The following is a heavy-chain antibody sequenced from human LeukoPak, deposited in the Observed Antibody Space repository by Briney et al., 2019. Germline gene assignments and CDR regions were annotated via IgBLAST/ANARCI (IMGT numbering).Heavy chain of an antibody. CDR1: GFTFSSYA. CDR3: AKFPPSLVDTAMPFDY. D-gene: IGHD5-18*01. J-gene: IGHJ4*02. CDR2: ISGSGGST. V-gene: IGHV3-23*01. Sequence: PGGSLRLSCAASGFTFSSYAMSWVRQAPGKGLEWVSAISGSGGSTYYADSVKGRFTISRDNSKNTLYLQMNSLRAEDTAVYYCAKFPPSLVDTAMPFDYWGQGTLVTVSS.